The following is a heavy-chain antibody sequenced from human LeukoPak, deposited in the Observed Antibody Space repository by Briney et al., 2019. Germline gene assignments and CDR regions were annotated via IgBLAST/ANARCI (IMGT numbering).Heavy chain of an antibody. Sequence: PGGSLRLSCAASGFTFSNSDMNWVRQAPGKGLEWVSYIINSGNTIYYADSVKGRFTISRDNAKNSLYLQMNSLRAEDTAVYYCVRDTAGSGCFAEYFPYWGQGPLVPVSS. D-gene: IGHD6-19*01. CDR3: VRDTAGSGCFAEYFPY. CDR2: IINSGNTI. V-gene: IGHV3-48*03. J-gene: IGHJ1*01. CDR1: GFTFSNSD.